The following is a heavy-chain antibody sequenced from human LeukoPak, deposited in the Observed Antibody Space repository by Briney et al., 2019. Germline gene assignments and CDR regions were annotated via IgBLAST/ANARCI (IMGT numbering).Heavy chain of an antibody. CDR3: AKDRDYDSSGPYFDY. Sequence: TGGSLRLSCAASGFTFDDYAMHWVRQAPGKGLEWVSGISWNSGSIGCADSVKGRFTISRDNAKNSLYLQMNSLRAEDMALYYCAKDRDYDSSGPYFDYWGQGTLVTVSS. CDR1: GFTFDDYA. D-gene: IGHD3-22*01. CDR2: ISWNSGSI. J-gene: IGHJ4*02. V-gene: IGHV3-9*03.